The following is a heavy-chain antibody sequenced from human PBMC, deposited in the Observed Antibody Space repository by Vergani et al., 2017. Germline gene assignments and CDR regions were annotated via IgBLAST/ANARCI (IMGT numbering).Heavy chain of an antibody. CDR1: GFTFSSYS. CDR2: ISSSNTYI. CDR3: ARDNWYDY. Sequence: EVQLVESGGGLVKPGGSLRLSCAASGFTFSSYSMNWVRPAPGKGLEWVSSISSSNTYIYYTDSVKGRFTISRDNAKNSLYLQMNSLRAEDTAVYYCARDNWYDYWGQGTLVTVSS. J-gene: IGHJ5*01. V-gene: IGHV3-21*01.